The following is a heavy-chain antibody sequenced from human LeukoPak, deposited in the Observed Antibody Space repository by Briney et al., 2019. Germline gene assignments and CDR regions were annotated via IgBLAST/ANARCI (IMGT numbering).Heavy chain of an antibody. Sequence: GGSLRLSCAASGFSFSTYWMSWVRQTPEKGLEFVANIDQGGSVRNYMNSLKGRCTISRDNAKKSLYLEINSLRADDTAVYYCARDPESSSFDLWGRGALVTVSS. CDR2: IDQGGSVR. CDR1: GFSFSTYW. J-gene: IGHJ4*02. CDR3: ARDPESSSFDL. D-gene: IGHD6-13*01. V-gene: IGHV3-7*01.